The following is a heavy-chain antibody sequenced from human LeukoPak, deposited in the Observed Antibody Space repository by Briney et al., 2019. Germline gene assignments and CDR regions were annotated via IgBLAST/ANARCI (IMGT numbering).Heavy chain of an antibody. J-gene: IGHJ4*02. Sequence: GGSLRLSCAASGFTFSSYSMNWVRQAPGKGLEWVSSISSSSSYIYYADSVKGRFTISRDNAKNSLYLQMNSPRAEDTAVYYCASDLGPRDLSGYCSGGSCARRDYWGQGTLVTVSS. CDR1: GFTFSSYS. CDR2: ISSSSSYI. D-gene: IGHD2-15*01. CDR3: ASDLGPRDLSGYCSGGSCARRDY. V-gene: IGHV3-21*01.